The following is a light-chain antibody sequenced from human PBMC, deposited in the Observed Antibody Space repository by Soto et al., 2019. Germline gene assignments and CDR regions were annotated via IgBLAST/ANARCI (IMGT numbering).Light chain of an antibody. Sequence: EIVLTQSPGTLSLSPGERATLSCRASQSISSRYFAWYQQRPGQAPRLLLYGASYRATDVPDRFSGSVSGTDFTLTISRLEPEDFAMFYCQHYGSSSVTFGQGTRLETK. CDR1: QSISSRY. V-gene: IGKV3-20*01. J-gene: IGKJ5*01. CDR2: GAS. CDR3: QHYGSSSVT.